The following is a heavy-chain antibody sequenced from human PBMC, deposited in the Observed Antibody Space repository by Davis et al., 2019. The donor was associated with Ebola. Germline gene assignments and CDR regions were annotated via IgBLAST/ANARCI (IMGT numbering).Heavy chain of an antibody. J-gene: IGHJ6*02. Sequence: PSETLSLTCTVSGGSISSYYWSWIRQPAGKGLEWIGRIYTSGSTNYNPSLKSRVTMSVDTSKNQFSLKLSSVTAADTAVYYCAREPLIWSGSYFHYYGLDVWGQGTTVTVSS. CDR2: IYTSGST. V-gene: IGHV4-4*07. D-gene: IGHD3-3*01. CDR1: GGSISSYY. CDR3: AREPLIWSGSYFHYYGLDV.